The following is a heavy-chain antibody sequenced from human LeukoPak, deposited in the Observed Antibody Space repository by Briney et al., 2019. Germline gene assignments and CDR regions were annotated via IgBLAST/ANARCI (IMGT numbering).Heavy chain of an antibody. D-gene: IGHD6-19*01. J-gene: IGHJ4*02. Sequence: GGSLRLSCAISGLTSICKSMNWVRQAPGKGLDWVSTISCRGDNIYYADSFKGRFTTSRDNAKSSLYLQMTSLRADDTAVYYCSRDSALAAFNYWGQGTLVTVSS. V-gene: IGHV3-21*04. CDR2: ISCRGDNI. CDR3: SRDSALAAFNY. CDR1: GLTSICKS.